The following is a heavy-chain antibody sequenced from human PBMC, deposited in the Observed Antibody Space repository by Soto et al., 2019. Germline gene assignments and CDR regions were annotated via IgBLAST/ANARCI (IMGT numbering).Heavy chain of an antibody. J-gene: IGHJ3*02. CDR2: ISAYNGNK. Sequence: QVQLVQSGAEVKKPGASVKVSCKASGYTFTSYGISWVRQAPGQGREWMGWISAYNGNKNYAQTLQGRVTMTTDTPTSTAYMQLRSLRSDGTAVYYCARHRRGAMCVLVVAATDLAFDIGGQGTMVTVSS. CDR3: ARHRRGAMCVLVVAATDLAFDI. CDR1: GYTFTSYG. V-gene: IGHV1-18*01. D-gene: IGHD2-15*01.